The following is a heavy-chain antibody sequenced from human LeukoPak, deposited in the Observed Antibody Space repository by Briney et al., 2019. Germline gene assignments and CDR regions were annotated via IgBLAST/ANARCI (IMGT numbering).Heavy chain of an antibody. CDR1: GFTFSSYD. CDR2: IGTAGDT. D-gene: IGHD2-15*01. V-gene: IGHV3-13*01. CDR3: ARAGRAVGYCSGGSCYYYYYGMDV. J-gene: IGHJ6*02. Sequence: GGSLRLSCAASGFTFSSYDMHWVRQATGKGLEWVSAIGTAGDTYYPGSVKGRFAISRENAKNSLYLQMNSLRAGDTAVYYCARAGRAVGYCSGGSCYYYYYGMDVWGQGTTVTVSS.